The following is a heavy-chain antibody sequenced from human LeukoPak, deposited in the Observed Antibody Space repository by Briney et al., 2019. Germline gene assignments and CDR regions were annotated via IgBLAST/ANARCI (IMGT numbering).Heavy chain of an antibody. V-gene: IGHV4-59*08. J-gene: IGHJ2*01. Sequence: SETLSLTCTVSGGSISSYYWSWIRQPPGKGLEWIGYIYYSGSTNYNPPLKSRVTISVDTSKNQFSLKLSSVTAADTAVYYCATQTPDWYFDLWGRGTLVTVSS. CDR1: GGSISSYY. D-gene: IGHD4-23*01. CDR3: ATQTPDWYFDL. CDR2: IYYSGST.